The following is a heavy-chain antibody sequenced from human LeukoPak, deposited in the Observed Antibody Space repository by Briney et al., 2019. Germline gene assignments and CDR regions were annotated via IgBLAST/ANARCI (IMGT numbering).Heavy chain of an antibody. J-gene: IGHJ4*02. D-gene: IGHD6-13*01. CDR1: GFSLSTSGMC. V-gene: IGHV2-70*01. CDR2: LDWDDDK. Sequence: SGPTLVHPTQPPTLTCTFSGFSLSTSGMCVSWIRQPPGKALEWLALLDWDDDKYYSTSLKTRLTISKDTSKNQVVLTMTYMDPVDTATYYCARITPAGRQLDYWGQGTLVTVSS. CDR3: ARITPAGRQLDY.